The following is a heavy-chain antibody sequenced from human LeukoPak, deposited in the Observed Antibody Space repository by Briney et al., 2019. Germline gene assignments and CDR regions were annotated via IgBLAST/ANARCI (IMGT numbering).Heavy chain of an antibody. CDR1: GGSISSYF. J-gene: IGHJ4*02. D-gene: IGHD3-22*01. CDR3: ARQHGCDSSGYYYDLDY. CDR2: ISSSGDS. Sequence: PSETLSLTCTVSGGSISSYFWSWIRQPPGKTLEWIGYISSSGDSNYDPSLKSRVTISVDTSKNQFSLKLSSVTAADTAVYYCARQHGCDSSGYYYDLDYWGQGTLVTVSS. V-gene: IGHV4-59*08.